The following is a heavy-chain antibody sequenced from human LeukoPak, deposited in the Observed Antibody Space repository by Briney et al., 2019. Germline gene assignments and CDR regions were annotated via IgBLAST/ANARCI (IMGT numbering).Heavy chain of an antibody. CDR3: ARHVRGFYSNQPYYYYMDV. CDR1: GGSISNYY. D-gene: IGHD4-11*01. CDR2: IYYSGST. V-gene: IGHV4-59*08. Sequence: SETLSLTCTVSGGSISNYYWSWIRQPPGKGLEWIGYIYYSGSTNYNPSLKSRVSISVDTSKNQFSLRLSSVTAADTAVYYCARHVRGFYSNQPYYYYMDVWGKGTTVTVSS. J-gene: IGHJ6*03.